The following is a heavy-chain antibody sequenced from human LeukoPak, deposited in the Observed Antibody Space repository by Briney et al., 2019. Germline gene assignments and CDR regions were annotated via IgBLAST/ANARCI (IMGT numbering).Heavy chain of an antibody. CDR2: IWYDGSDK. V-gene: IGHV3-33*01. J-gene: IGHJ5*02. D-gene: IGHD6-19*01. CDR3: ARVLGDSGWYLGWFDP. CDR1: GFTFSSYG. Sequence: GRSLRLSCAASGFTFSSYGMHWVRQAPGKGLEWVAVIWYDGSDKYYANSVKGRFTISRDNSKNTLYLQMYSLRVEDTAVYYCARVLGDSGWYLGWFDPWGQGTLVTVSS.